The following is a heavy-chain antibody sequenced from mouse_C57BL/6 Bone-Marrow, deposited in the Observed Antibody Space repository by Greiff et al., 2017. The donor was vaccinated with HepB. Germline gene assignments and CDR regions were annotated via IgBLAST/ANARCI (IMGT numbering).Heavy chain of an antibody. CDR1: GYTFTNYW. CDR3: ARRSFWRGYAMDY. V-gene: IGHV1-63*01. Sequence: VQLQQSGAELVRPGTSVKMSCKASGYTFTNYWIGWAKQRPGHGLEWIGDIYPGGGYTNYNEKFKGKSTLTADKSSSTAYMQFSSLTSEDSAIYYWARRSFWRGYAMDYWGQGTSVTVSS. J-gene: IGHJ4*01. CDR2: IYPGGGYT.